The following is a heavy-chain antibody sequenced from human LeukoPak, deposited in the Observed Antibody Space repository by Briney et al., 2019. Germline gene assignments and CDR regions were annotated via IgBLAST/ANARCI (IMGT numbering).Heavy chain of an antibody. CDR3: AREGQQLVMVYYYYYYMDV. CDR1: GFTFSSYS. V-gene: IGHV3-21*01. J-gene: IGHJ6*03. D-gene: IGHD6-13*01. Sequence: GGSLRLSCAASGFTFSSYSMNWVRQAPGKGLEWVSSISSSSSYIYYADSVKGRFTISRDNAKNSLYLQMNSLRAEDTAVYYCAREGQQLVMVYYYYYYMDVWGKGTTVTVSS. CDR2: ISSSSSYI.